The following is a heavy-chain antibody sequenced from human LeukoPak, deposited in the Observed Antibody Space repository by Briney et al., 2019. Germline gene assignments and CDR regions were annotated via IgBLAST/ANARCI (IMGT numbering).Heavy chain of an antibody. CDR3: ARGHAVILTGFYL. V-gene: IGHV4-38-2*02. CDR2: IYHTGSR. J-gene: IGHJ4*02. CDR1: GYSISDHYY. Sequence: PSETLSLTCTVSGYSISDHYYWGWIRQPPGKGLEWLGSIYHTGSRDYNPSLKSRVTMSVDTSKNQFSLKLTSVTAADTAVYYCARGHAVILTGFYLWGQGTLVTVSS. D-gene: IGHD3-9*01.